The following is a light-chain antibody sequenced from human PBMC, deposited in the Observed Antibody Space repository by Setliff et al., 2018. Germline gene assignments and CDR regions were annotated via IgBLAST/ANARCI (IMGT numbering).Light chain of an antibody. CDR1: SSDVGAYNY. CDR2: DVS. CDR3: CSFAGAGWV. V-gene: IGLV2-14*03. J-gene: IGLJ3*02. Sequence: QSALTQPASVSGSPGQSITISCTGTSSDVGAYNYVSWYQQHPGKAPKLIIYDVSNRPSGVSNRFSASKSGNTASLTISGLQAEDEADYYCCSFAGAGWVFGGGTKATVL.